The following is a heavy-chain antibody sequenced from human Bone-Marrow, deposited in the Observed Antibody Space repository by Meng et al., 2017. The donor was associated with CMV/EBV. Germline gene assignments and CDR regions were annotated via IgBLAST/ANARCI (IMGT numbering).Heavy chain of an antibody. CDR1: GSSSGSY. CDR3: ARGPLTYSSSWYGAGLGY. D-gene: IGHD6-13*01. J-gene: IGHJ4*02. Sequence: GSSSGSYWSWIRQPPGKGLEWIGEINHSGSTNYNPSLKSRVTISVDTSKNQFSLKLSSVTAADTAVYYCARGPLTYSSSWYGAGLGYWGQGTLVTVSS. CDR2: INHSGST. V-gene: IGHV4-34*01.